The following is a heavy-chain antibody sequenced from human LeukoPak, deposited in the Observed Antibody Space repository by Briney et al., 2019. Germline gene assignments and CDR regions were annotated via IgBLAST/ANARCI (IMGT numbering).Heavy chain of an antibody. D-gene: IGHD1-26*01. CDR1: GGSISSYY. J-gene: IGHJ5*02. CDR3: ASLSSGSYLAWFDP. CDR2: IYTSGST. Sequence: SETLSLTCTVSGGSISSYYWSWIRQPAGKGLEWIGRIYTSGSTNYNPSLKSRVTMSVDTSKNQFPLKLSSVTAADTAVYYCASLSSGSYLAWFDPWGQGTLVTVSS. V-gene: IGHV4-4*07.